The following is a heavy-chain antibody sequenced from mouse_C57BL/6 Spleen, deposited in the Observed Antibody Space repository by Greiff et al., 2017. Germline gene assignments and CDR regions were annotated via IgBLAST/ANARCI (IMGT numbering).Heavy chain of an antibody. CDR2: IYPGSGST. J-gene: IGHJ2*01. CDR1: GYTFTSYW. D-gene: IGHD1-1*01. Sequence: QVQLQQPGAELVKPGASVKMSCKASGYTFTSYWITWVKQRPGQGLVWIGDIYPGSGSTNYHENFKSKATLTVDTSSSTAYMKLSSLTSEDSAVYYCARLFITTVVATDYFDYWGQGTTLTVSS. CDR3: ARLFITTVVATDYFDY. V-gene: IGHV1-55*01.